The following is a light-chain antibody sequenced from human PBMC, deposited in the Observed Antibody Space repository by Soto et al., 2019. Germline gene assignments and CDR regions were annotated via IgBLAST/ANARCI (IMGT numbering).Light chain of an antibody. J-gene: IGLJ1*01. CDR3: SSSTTSATLHV. Sequence: QSVLTQPASVSGSPGQSITISCTGTSSDVGGYNYVSWYQQYPGKAPKLMIYDVNTRPSGVSNRFSGSKSGNTASLTISGLQTADEADYYCSSSTTSATLHVFVTGTKVTVL. CDR1: SSDVGGYNY. CDR2: DVN. V-gene: IGLV2-14*03.